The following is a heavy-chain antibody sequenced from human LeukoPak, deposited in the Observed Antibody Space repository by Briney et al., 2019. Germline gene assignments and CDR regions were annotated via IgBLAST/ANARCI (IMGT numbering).Heavy chain of an antibody. Sequence: SVKVSCKASGGTFSSYAISWVRQTPGQGLEWMGRIIPIFGIANYAQKFQGRVTITADKSTSTAYMELSSLRSEDTAVYYCARDYCSSTSCHGYYRSWFDPWGQGTLVTVSS. CDR1: GGTFSSYA. D-gene: IGHD2-2*01. CDR3: ARDYCSSTSCHGYYRSWFDP. J-gene: IGHJ5*02. CDR2: IIPIFGIA. V-gene: IGHV1-69*04.